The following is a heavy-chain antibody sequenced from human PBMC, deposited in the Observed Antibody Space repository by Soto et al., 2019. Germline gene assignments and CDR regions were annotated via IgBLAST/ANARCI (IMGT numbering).Heavy chain of an antibody. D-gene: IGHD2-21*02. J-gene: IGHJ4*02. V-gene: IGHV3-30*18. CDR1: GFTFSSYG. CDR3: AKDVISGDGFWLMDH. CDR2: ISYDGNNK. Sequence: QVQLVESGGGVVQPGRSLRLSCAASGFTFSSYGMHWVRQAPGKGLEWVAVISYDGNNKYYADSVKGRFTISRDNSKNTLYLQMNSLRAEDTAVYYCAKDVISGDGFWLMDHWGQGTLVTVSS.